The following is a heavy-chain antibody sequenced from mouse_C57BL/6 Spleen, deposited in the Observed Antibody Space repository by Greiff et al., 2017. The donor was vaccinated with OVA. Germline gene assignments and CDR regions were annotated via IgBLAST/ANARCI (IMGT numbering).Heavy chain of an antibody. J-gene: IGHJ1*03. CDR2: IDPEDGDT. D-gene: IGHD1-1*01. V-gene: IGHV14-1*01. CDR3: ATSVLLSRYFDV. Sequence: EVKVVESGAELVRPGASVKLSCTASGFNIKDYYMHWVKQRPEQGLEWIGRIDPEDGDTEYAPKFQGKATMTADTSSNTAYLQLSSLTSEDTAVYYCATSVLLSRYFDVWGTGTTVTVSS. CDR1: GFNIKDYY.